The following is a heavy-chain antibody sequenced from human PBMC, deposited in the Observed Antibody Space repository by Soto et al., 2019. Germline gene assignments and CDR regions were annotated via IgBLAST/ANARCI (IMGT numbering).Heavy chain of an antibody. Sequence: GESLKISCKGSGYSFTSYWISWVRQMPGKGLEWMGRIDPSDSYTNYSPSFQGHVTISADKSISTAYLQWSSLKASDTAMYYCARKNIVVVPAAMTVNYYYYGMDVWGQGTTVTVSS. CDR3: ARKNIVVVPAAMTVNYYYYGMDV. CDR2: IDPSDSYT. CDR1: GYSFTSYW. V-gene: IGHV5-10-1*01. D-gene: IGHD2-2*01. J-gene: IGHJ6*02.